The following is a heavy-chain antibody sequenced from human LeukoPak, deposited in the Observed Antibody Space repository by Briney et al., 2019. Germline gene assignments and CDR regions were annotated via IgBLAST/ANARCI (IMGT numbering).Heavy chain of an antibody. Sequence: ASVKVSCKASGYTFTAYYMHWVRQAPGQGLEWMGWINPNSGGTNYAQKFQGRVTMTRDTSISTAYMELSRLTSDSTAVYYCASPSHYCSGGSCYSNWFDPWGQGTLVTVSS. CDR1: GYTFTAYY. V-gene: IGHV1-2*02. CDR2: INPNSGGT. D-gene: IGHD2-15*01. CDR3: ASPSHYCSGGSCYSNWFDP. J-gene: IGHJ5*02.